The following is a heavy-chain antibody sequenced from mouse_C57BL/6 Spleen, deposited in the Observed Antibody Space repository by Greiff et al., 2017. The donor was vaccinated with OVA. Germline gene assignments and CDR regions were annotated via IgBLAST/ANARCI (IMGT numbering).Heavy chain of an antibody. V-gene: IGHV1-15*01. CDR1: GYTFTDYE. Sequence: VQLQESGAELVRPGASVTLSCKASGYTFTDYEMHWVKQTPVHGLEWIGAIDPETGGTAYNQKFKGKAILTADKSSSTAYMELRSLTSEDSAVYYCTRRNYYGPYFDVWGTGTTVTVSS. D-gene: IGHD1-2*01. J-gene: IGHJ1*03. CDR3: TRRNYYGPYFDV. CDR2: IDPETGGT.